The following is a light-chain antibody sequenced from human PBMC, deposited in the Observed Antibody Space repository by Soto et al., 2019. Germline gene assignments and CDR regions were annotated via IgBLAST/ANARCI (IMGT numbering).Light chain of an antibody. V-gene: IGLV2-11*01. CDR1: SSDVGGYNY. CDR3: CSYAGSYVI. CDR2: DVS. J-gene: IGLJ2*01. Sequence: QSVLTQPPSASGSPGQSVTISCTGTSSDVGGYNYVSWYQQHPGKAPKFMIYDVSKRPSGVPDRFSGSKSGNTASLTISGLQAEDEADYYCCSYAGSYVIFGGGTKVTVL.